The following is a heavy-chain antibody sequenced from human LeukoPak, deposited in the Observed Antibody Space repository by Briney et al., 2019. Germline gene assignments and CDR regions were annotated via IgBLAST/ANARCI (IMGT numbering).Heavy chain of an antibody. D-gene: IGHD2-15*01. J-gene: IGHJ3*02. V-gene: IGHV1-2*02. CDR1: GYTFTDYY. Sequence: PGESLKVSCKASGYTFTDYYLHWVRQAPGQGLEWMGWLNPNSGVTNYAQKSQGRVTMTRDTSITTAYMELSTLRSDDTAVYYCARYCPSSCNAGDTLDIWGQGTVVTVSS. CDR2: LNPNSGVT. CDR3: ARYCPSSCNAGDTLDI.